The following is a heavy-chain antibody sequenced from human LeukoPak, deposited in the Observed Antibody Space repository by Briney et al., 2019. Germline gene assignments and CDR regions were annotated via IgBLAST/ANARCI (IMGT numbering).Heavy chain of an antibody. V-gene: IGHV3-53*01. D-gene: IGHD3-22*01. CDR1: GFTVSSNY. Sequence: GGSLRLSCAASGFTVSSNYMSWVRQAPGKGLEWVSVIYSGGSTYYADSVKGRFTISRDNSKNTLYLQMNSLRAEDTAVYYCARVSASSGYYPYYFDYWGQGTLVTVSS. CDR2: IYSGGST. J-gene: IGHJ4*02. CDR3: ARVSASSGYYPYYFDY.